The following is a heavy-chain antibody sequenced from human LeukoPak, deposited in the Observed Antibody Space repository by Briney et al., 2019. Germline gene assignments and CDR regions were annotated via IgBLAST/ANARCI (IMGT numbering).Heavy chain of an antibody. Sequence: SGGSLRLSCAASGFTFSSYAMSWVRQAPGKGLEWVSAISGSGGSTYYADSVKGRFTISRDNSKNTLYLQMNSLRAEDTAVYYCAREADYYGSGSYYFDYWGQGTLVTVSS. V-gene: IGHV3-23*01. D-gene: IGHD3-10*01. CDR3: AREADYYGSGSYYFDY. J-gene: IGHJ4*02. CDR2: ISGSGGST. CDR1: GFTFSSYA.